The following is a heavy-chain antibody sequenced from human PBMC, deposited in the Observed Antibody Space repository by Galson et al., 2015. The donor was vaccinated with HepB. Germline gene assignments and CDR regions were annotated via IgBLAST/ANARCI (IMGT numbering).Heavy chain of an antibody. D-gene: IGHD3-3*01. CDR3: ATVSPYDFWSGYRPPDAFDI. V-gene: IGHV1-24*01. CDR1: GYTLTELS. Sequence: SVKVSCKVSGYTLTELSMHWVRQAPGKGLEWMGGFDPEDGETIYAQKFQGRVTMTEDTSTDTAYMELSSLRSEDTAVYYCATVSPYDFWSGYRPPDAFDIWGQGTMVTVSS. J-gene: IGHJ3*02. CDR2: FDPEDGET.